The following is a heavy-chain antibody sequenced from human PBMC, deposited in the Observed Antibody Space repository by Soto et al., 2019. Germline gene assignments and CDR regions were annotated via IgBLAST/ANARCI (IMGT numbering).Heavy chain of an antibody. CDR2: VLGGGGST. CDR1: GFTFSSYA. J-gene: IGHJ3*02. Sequence: EVQLLESGGGLLQPGGSLRLSCAASGFTFSSYAMSWVRQTPGKGLEWVSGVLGGGGSTFYADSVKGRFTISRDNSKNTLYMQMNNLRAEDTAIYYCARKGPPRDAFDIWGQGTMVTVSS. V-gene: IGHV3-23*01. CDR3: ARKGPPRDAFDI.